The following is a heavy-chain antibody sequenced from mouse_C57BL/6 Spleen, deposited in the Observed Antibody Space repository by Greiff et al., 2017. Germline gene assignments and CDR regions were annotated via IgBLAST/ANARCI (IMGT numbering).Heavy chain of an antibody. Sequence: QVPLQQPGAELVKPGASVKLSCKASGYTFTSYWMHWVKQRPGRGLEWIGRIDPNSGGTKYNEKFKSKATLTVDKPSSTAYMRLSSLTSADYAVDNCARNFATTVLDYWGQGTTLTVSS. V-gene: IGHV1-72*01. CDR3: ARNFATTVLDY. D-gene: IGHD1-1*01. CDR1: GYTFTSYW. J-gene: IGHJ2*01. CDR2: IDPNSGGT.